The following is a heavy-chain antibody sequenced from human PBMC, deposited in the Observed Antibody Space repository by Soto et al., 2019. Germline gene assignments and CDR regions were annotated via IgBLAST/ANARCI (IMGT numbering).Heavy chain of an antibody. V-gene: IGHV4-4*07. J-gene: IGHJ6*02. CDR2: IYTSRGT. Sequence: SETLSVTCTVSGGSMSSYYWSWIRQPAGKGLEWIGRIYTSRGTNYSPSLKSRVTISIDTSKNQFSLKLSSVTAADTAMYYCARGAAAGVDYGMDVWGRGTTVTVSS. D-gene: IGHD6-13*01. CDR1: GGSMSSYY. CDR3: ARGAAAGVDYGMDV.